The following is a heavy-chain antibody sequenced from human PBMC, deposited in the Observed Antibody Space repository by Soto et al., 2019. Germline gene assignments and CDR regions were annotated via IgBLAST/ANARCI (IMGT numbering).Heavy chain of an antibody. CDR3: ARGVIYMDV. Sequence: SETLSLTCAVYGGSFSGYYWSWIRQPPGKGLEWIGEINHSGSTNYNPSLKSRVTISVDTSKNQFSLELSSVTAADTAVYYCARGVIYMDVWGKGTTVTVSS. CDR1: GGSFSGYY. J-gene: IGHJ6*03. V-gene: IGHV4-34*01. CDR2: INHSGST.